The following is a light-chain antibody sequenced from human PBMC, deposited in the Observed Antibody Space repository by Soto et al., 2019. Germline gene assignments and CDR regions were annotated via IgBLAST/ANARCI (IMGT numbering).Light chain of an antibody. J-gene: IGKJ1*01. V-gene: IGKV3-15*01. CDR2: GAS. CDR1: QSVGSN. CDR3: HQYDSWPET. Sequence: EIVMTQSPVTLSVSPGERGTLSCRASQSVGSNLAWYQQRCGQPPRVLVFGASTRATGIPARFSGSGSGTEFTLTISSLQSEDFAVYYCHQYDSWPETFGQGTKVESK.